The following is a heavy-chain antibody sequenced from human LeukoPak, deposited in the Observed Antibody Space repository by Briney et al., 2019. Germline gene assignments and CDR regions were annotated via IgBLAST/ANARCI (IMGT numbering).Heavy chain of an antibody. Sequence: PGGSLRLSCAASGFTFSNAWMSWVRQAPGKGLEWVGRIKSKTDGGTTDYAAPVKGRFTISRDDSKNTLYLQMNSLKTEDTAVYYCTTDPPPYSGGLYFDYWGQGTLVTVSS. J-gene: IGHJ4*02. CDR2: IKSKTDGGTT. D-gene: IGHD6-19*01. CDR1: GFTFSNAW. CDR3: TTDPPPYSGGLYFDY. V-gene: IGHV3-15*01.